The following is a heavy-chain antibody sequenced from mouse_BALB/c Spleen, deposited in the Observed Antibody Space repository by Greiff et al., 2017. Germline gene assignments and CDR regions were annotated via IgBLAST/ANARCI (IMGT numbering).Heavy chain of an antibody. Sequence: EVQLVESGGGLVKPGGSLKLSCAASGFTFSSYAMSWVRQTPEKRLEWVASISSGGSTYYPDSVKGRFTISRDNARNILYLQMSSLRSEDTAMYYCANGNYYAMDYWGQGTSVTVSS. V-gene: IGHV5-6-5*01. CDR3: ANGNYYAMDY. CDR2: ISSGGST. CDR1: GFTFSSYA. D-gene: IGHD2-1*01. J-gene: IGHJ4*01.